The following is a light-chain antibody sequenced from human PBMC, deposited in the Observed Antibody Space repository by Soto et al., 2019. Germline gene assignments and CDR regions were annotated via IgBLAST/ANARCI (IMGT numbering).Light chain of an antibody. J-gene: IGKJ5*01. CDR1: ESVGDY. CDR2: GAT. V-gene: IGKV3-20*01. CDR3: QQYVTSPAIT. Sequence: PGERATLSCWASESVGDYSAWYQQKPGQAPRLLIYGATKRTSGTPDRFSGTGSETAFTLAISRLEPGDFAVYYCQQYVTSPAITFGQGTRLEIK.